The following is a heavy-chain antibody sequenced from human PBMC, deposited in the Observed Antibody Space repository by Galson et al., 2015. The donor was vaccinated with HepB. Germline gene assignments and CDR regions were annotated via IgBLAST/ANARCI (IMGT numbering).Heavy chain of an antibody. V-gene: IGHV1-46*01. J-gene: IGHJ4*02. D-gene: IGHD6-13*01. Sequence: SVKVSCKASGYTFTSYYMHWVRQAPGQGLEWMGIIDPSGGSTTYAQKLQGRVTMTRDSSTSTVYMELSSLRSEDTAVYYCAREVGLSTSWFDYWGQGTLVTVSS. CDR2: IDPSGGST. CDR3: AREVGLSTSWFDY. CDR1: GYTFTSYY.